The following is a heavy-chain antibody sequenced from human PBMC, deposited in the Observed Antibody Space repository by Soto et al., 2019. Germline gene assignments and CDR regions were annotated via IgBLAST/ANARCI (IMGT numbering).Heavy chain of an antibody. J-gene: IGHJ4*02. CDR1: GGPISSGGFY. CDR2: IFYSGNT. V-gene: IGHV4-31*03. CDR3: ARLYSVNWYGFPDY. D-gene: IGHD1-1*01. Sequence: QVQLQESGPGLVKPSQTLSLTCTVSGGPISSGGFYWSWIRQHPGKGLEWIGYIFYSGNTFYNPSLKSRLTMSVDTSKNQFSLKLSSVSAADTAVYYCARLYSVNWYGFPDYWGQGILVTVSS.